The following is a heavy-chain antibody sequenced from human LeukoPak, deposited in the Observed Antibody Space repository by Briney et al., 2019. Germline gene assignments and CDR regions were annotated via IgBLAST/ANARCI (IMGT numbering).Heavy chain of an antibody. CDR1: GFTFSSYA. CDR3: ARGPTYYYDSSGYYSVY. Sequence: GGSLRLSCAASGFTFSSYAMSWVRQAPGKGLEWVSAISSSSSYIYYADSVKGRFTISRDNAKNSLYLQMNSLRAEDTAVYYCARGPTYYYDSSGYYSVYWGQGTLVTVSS. J-gene: IGHJ4*02. CDR2: ISSSSSYI. D-gene: IGHD3-22*01. V-gene: IGHV3-21*01.